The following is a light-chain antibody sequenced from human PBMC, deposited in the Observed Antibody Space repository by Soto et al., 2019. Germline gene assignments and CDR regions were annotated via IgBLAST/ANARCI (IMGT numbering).Light chain of an antibody. V-gene: IGKV3-15*01. CDR3: QQYNSWPPMYT. CDR2: GAS. J-gene: IGKJ2*01. CDR1: QSVSSN. Sequence: EIVMTQSPATLSVSPGERVILSCRASQSVSSNLAWYQQRPGQAPRLLISGASTRATGIPARFSGSGSGTEFSLTISSLQSEDFEVYYCQQYNSWPPMYTFGQGTKLEIK.